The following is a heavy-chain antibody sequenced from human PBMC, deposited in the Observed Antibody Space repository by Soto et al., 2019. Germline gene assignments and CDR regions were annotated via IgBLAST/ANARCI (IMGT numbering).Heavy chain of an antibody. D-gene: IGHD5-12*01. J-gene: IGHJ6*02. CDR2: IYYSGST. Sequence: SETLSLTCTVSGGSISSSSYYWGWIRQPPGKGLEWIGSIYYSGSTYYNPSLKSRVTISVDTSKNQFSLKLSSVTAADTAVYYCARRNFGYSGYDFPYYYGMDVWGQGTTVTVSS. CDR3: ARRNFGYSGYDFPYYYGMDV. CDR1: GGSISSSSYY. V-gene: IGHV4-39*01.